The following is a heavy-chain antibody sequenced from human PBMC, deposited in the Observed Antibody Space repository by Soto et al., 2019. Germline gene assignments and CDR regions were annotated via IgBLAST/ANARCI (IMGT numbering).Heavy chain of an antibody. V-gene: IGHV3-23*01. D-gene: IGHD3-3*01. CDR1: GFTFSSYA. J-gene: IGHJ6*02. CDR2: ISGSGGST. CDR3: AKDLDFWSGYRYGMDV. Sequence: GGSLRLSCAASGFTFSSYAMSWVRQAPGKGLEWVSAISGSGGSTYYADSVKGRFTISRDNSKNTLYLQMNSLRAEDTAVYYCAKDLDFWSGYRYGMDVWGQGTTVTVS.